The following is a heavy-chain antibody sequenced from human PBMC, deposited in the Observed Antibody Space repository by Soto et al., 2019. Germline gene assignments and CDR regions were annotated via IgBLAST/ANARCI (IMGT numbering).Heavy chain of an antibody. D-gene: IGHD1-20*01. CDR3: ARGITGTDINWFDP. Sequence: ASVKVSYKASGYTFTSYDINWVRQATGQGLEWMGWMNPNSGNTGYAQKFQGRVTMTRNTSISTAYMELSSLRSEDTAVYYCARGITGTDINWFDPWGQGTLVTVSS. CDR2: MNPNSGNT. CDR1: GYTFTSYD. J-gene: IGHJ5*02. V-gene: IGHV1-8*01.